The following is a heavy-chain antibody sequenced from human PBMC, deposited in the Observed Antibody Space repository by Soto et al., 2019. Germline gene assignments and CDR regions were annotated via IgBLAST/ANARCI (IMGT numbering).Heavy chain of an antibody. CDR1: GFTFSSYS. CDR2: IWYDGSNK. V-gene: IGHV3-33*08. Sequence: GGSLRLSCAASGFTFSSYSMNWVRQAPGKGLEWVAVIWYDGSNKYYADSVKGRFTISRDNSKNTLYLQMNSLRAEDTAVYYCARPKSLDEPIGMDVWGQGTTVTVSS. CDR3: ARPKSLDEPIGMDV. J-gene: IGHJ6*02.